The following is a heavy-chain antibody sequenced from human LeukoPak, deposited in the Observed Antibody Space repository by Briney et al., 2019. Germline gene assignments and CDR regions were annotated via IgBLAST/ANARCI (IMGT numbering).Heavy chain of an antibody. CDR1: GFTFRSSD. Sequence: GGSLRLSCAASGFTFRSSDMTWLRQAPGKGLEWVSTISDSGGSTFYADSVKGRFTISRDNSKNTLYLQMNSLRAEDTAVYYCAKTYYYGSGWFDPWGQGTLVTVSS. J-gene: IGHJ5*02. D-gene: IGHD3-10*01. CDR3: AKTYYYGSGWFDP. V-gene: IGHV3-23*01. CDR2: ISDSGGST.